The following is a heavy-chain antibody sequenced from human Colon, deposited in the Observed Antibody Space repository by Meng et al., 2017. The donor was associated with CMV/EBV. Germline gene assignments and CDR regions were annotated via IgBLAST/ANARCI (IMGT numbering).Heavy chain of an antibody. CDR3: ARGPGTYSSGWPPGP. CDR1: GFTFSSYS. J-gene: IGHJ5*02. V-gene: IGHV3-21*01. CDR2: ISSSSSYI. D-gene: IGHD6-19*01. Sequence: GESLKISCAASGFTFSSYSMNWVRQAPGKGLEWVSSISSSSSYIYYADSVKGRFTISRDNAKNSLYLQMNSLRAEDTAVYYCARGPGTYSSGWPPGPWGQGILVTVSS.